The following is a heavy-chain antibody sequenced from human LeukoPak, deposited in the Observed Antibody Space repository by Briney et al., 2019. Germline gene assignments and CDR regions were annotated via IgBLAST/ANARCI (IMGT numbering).Heavy chain of an antibody. CDR1: GGSVSSGSYY. J-gene: IGHJ4*02. Sequence: SETLSLTCTVSGGSVSSGSYYWSWIRQPPGKGLEWIGYIYYNGSTNYNPSLKSRVTISVDTSKNQFSLKLSSVTAADTAVYYCARAAYDSNGFTANHDYWGQGTLVTVSS. V-gene: IGHV4-61*01. CDR3: ARAAYDSNGFTANHDY. D-gene: IGHD3-22*01. CDR2: IYYNGST.